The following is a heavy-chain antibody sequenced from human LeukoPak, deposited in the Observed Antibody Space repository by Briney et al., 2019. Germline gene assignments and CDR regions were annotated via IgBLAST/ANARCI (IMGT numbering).Heavy chain of an antibody. V-gene: IGHV3-53*05. CDR3: AKEGLSSAP. CDR1: GFTVGDNC. CDR2: IYSDGTT. Sequence: PGGSLRLSCVASGFTVGDNCMSWVRQAPGKGLEWVSVIYSDGTTYYSDSVKGRFTISRDNSKNTLYLQMNSLRAEDTAVYYCAKEGLSSAPWGQGTMVTVSS. J-gene: IGHJ3*01. D-gene: IGHD2-15*01.